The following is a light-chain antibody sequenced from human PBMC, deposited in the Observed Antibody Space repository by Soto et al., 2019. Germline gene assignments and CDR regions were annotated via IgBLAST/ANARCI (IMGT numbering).Light chain of an antibody. J-gene: IGKJ5*01. Sequence: EIVMTHSPATLSVSLGERATLSCRASQSVSSNLAWYQQKPGQAPRLLIYGASTRATGIPARFSGSGSGTEFTLTISSLQSEDFAVYYCQQRSNWPPITVGQGTRLEIK. CDR2: GAS. CDR3: QQRSNWPPIT. V-gene: IGKV3-15*01. CDR1: QSVSSN.